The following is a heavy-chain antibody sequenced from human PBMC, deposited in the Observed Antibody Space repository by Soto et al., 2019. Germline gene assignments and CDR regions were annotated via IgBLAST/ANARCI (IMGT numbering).Heavy chain of an antibody. J-gene: IGHJ5*02. Sequence: SETLSLTCTVSGGSVSSGSYYWSWIRQPPGKGLEWIGSIYCSGSTNYIPALQSRVTIPVDTSKNQFPLKLSSVTAADTALYYGARGSGLRWGFDPWGQGALVTVSS. CDR2: IYCSGST. CDR3: ARGSGLRWGFDP. CDR1: GGSVSSGSYY. V-gene: IGHV4-61*01. D-gene: IGHD4-17*01.